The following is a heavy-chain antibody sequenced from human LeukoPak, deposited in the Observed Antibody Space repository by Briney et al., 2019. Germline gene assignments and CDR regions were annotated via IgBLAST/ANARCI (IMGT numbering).Heavy chain of an antibody. J-gene: IGHJ4*02. Sequence: SETLSLTCTGSGGSISSSSYYWGWIRQPPGKGLESIGSIYYSGSTYYNPSLKSRVTISVDTSKNQFSLKLSSVTAADTAVYYCARHAPYRSGWYYLDYWGLGTLVTVSS. CDR3: ARHAPYRSGWYYLDY. V-gene: IGHV4-39*01. D-gene: IGHD6-19*01. CDR2: IYYSGST. CDR1: GGSISSSSYY.